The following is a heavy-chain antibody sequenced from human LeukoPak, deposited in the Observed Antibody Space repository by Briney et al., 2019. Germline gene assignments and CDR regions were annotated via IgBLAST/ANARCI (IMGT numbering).Heavy chain of an antibody. J-gene: IGHJ4*02. Sequence: ASVKVSCKASGYPFTSYYMHWVRQAHGQGLEWMGIINLIGGSTRYAKKFQGRVTMTRDTSTSTVYMELSSLRSEDTAVYYCARESDIVVAGTGFDYWGQGTLVTVSS. V-gene: IGHV1-46*01. D-gene: IGHD6-19*01. CDR1: GYPFTSYY. CDR2: INLIGGST. CDR3: ARESDIVVAGTGFDY.